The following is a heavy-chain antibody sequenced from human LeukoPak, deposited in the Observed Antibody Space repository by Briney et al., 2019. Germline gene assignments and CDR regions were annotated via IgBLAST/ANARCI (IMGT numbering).Heavy chain of an antibody. CDR1: GFTFSNYG. CDR2: IPFDGSNK. Sequence: PGGSLRLSCAASGFTFSNYGMYWVRQAPGKGLEWVTFIPFDGSNKYYADSVKGRFTISRDNSKNTLYLQMNSLRAEDTAVYYCAKDRRVYDNSDFLDSWGQGTLVTVSS. V-gene: IGHV3-30*02. D-gene: IGHD3-22*01. J-gene: IGHJ4*02. CDR3: AKDRRVYDNSDFLDS.